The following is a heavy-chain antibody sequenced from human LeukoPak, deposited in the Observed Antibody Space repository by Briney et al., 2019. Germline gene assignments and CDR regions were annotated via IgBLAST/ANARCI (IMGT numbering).Heavy chain of an antibody. CDR3: AREKEQQLVRNWYFDL. J-gene: IGHJ2*01. D-gene: IGHD6-13*01. V-gene: IGHV4-59*01. Sequence: PSETLSLTCTVSGGSISSYYWSCIRQPPGKGLEWIGYIYYTGSTNYNPSLKSRVTISVDTSKNQFSLKLSSVTAADTAVYYCAREKEQQLVRNWYFDLWGRGTLVTVSS. CDR1: GGSISSYY. CDR2: IYYTGST.